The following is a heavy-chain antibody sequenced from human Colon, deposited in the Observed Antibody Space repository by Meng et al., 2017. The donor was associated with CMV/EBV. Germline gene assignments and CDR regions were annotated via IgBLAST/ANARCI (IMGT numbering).Heavy chain of an antibody. CDR1: GGSLTSYY. V-gene: IGHV4-59*01. J-gene: IGHJ6*02. Sequence: SETLSLTCTVSGGSLTSYYCSWIRQPPGKGLEWIGYIYYSGSTNYNPSLKSRVTISVDTSKNQFSLKLSSVTAADTAVYYCARAAGYCSSTSCYQSGMDVWGQGTTVTVSS. CDR3: ARAAGYCSSTSCYQSGMDV. D-gene: IGHD2-2*01. CDR2: IYYSGST.